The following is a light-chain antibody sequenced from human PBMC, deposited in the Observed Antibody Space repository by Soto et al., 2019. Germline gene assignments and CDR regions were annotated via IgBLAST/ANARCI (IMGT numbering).Light chain of an antibody. Sequence: LMTQSPLSLPVTLGQPASISCRSSQSLGHSDARTYLSWFQQRPGQSPRRLIDKVSNRDSGVPDRFSGGGSGTEFTLRISRVEAEDVGGYYCLVGPHGVTFGQGPRLEIK. V-gene: IGKV2-30*02. J-gene: IGKJ5*01. CDR3: LVGPHGVT. CDR1: QSLGHSDARTY. CDR2: KVS.